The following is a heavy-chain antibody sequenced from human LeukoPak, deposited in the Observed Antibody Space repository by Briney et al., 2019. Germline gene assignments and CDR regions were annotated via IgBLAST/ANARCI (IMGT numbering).Heavy chain of an antibody. CDR3: ARGGLVVVVATTPSTTPGLLHWLDP. CDR2: ISAYNSNT. D-gene: IGHD2-15*01. J-gene: IGHJ5*02. CDR1: GYTFTRYG. Sequence: ASVKVSCKASGYTFTRYGISWVRQAPGQGLEWMGWISAYNSNTKYAQKVLGRVTMTADTSTSTAYMELRGLRSDDTAVYYCARGGLVVVVATTPSTTPGLLHWLDPWGQGTLVSVSS. V-gene: IGHV1-18*01.